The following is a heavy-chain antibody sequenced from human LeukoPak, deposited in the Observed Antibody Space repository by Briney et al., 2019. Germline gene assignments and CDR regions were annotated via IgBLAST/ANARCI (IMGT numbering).Heavy chain of an antibody. Sequence: GGSLRLSCAASGFTFSNYAMSWVRQAPGKGLEWVSGISGSDGGTYYADSVKGRFTISRDNSKNTLYLQMNSLRADDTAVYYCAKSHFGDNRDAFDIWGQGTMVTVSS. D-gene: IGHD4-17*01. CDR1: GFTFSNYA. CDR3: AKSHFGDNRDAFDI. J-gene: IGHJ3*02. V-gene: IGHV3-23*01. CDR2: ISGSDGGT.